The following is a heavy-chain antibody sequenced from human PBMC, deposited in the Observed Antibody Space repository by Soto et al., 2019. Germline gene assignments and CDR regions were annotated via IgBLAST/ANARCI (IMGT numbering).Heavy chain of an antibody. D-gene: IGHD6-13*01. CDR2: INHSGST. CDR1: GGSFSGYY. V-gene: IGHV4-34*01. CDR3: ARGRRSKNSRTNPHFDL. Sequence: QVQLQQWGAGLLKPSETLSLTCAVYGGSFSGYYWSWIRQPPGKGLEWIGEINHSGSTNYNPSLKRRVTISADTSKNQFSLKLSSVTAADTAVYYCARGRRSKNSRTNPHFDLWGRGTLVTVSS. J-gene: IGHJ2*01.